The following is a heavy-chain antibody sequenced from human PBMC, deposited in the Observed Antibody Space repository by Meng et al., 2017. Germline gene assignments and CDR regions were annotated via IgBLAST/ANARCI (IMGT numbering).Heavy chain of an antibody. Sequence: GESLKISCAASGFTVSSNYMSWVRQAPGKGLEWVSVIYSGGSTYYADSVKGRFTISRDNSKNTLYLQMNSLRAEDTAVYYCARDPGYSSGWYTWYFDLWGRGTRVTVSS. CDR3: ARDPGYSSGWYTWYFDL. J-gene: IGHJ2*01. CDR2: IYSGGST. CDR1: GFTVSSNY. D-gene: IGHD6-19*01. V-gene: IGHV3-66*02.